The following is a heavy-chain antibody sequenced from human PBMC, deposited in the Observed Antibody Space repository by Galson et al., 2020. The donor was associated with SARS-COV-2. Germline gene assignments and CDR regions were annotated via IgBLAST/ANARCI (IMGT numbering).Heavy chain of an antibody. D-gene: IGHD4-4*01. J-gene: IGHJ1*01. CDR2: ISYDGSNK. CDR1: GFTFSSYG. CDR3: ATEMNGDDYSNLQH. V-gene: IGHV3-30*03. Sequence: TGGSLRLSCAASGFTFSSYGMHWVRQAPGKGLEWVAVISYDGSNKYYADSVKGRFTISRDNSKNTLYLQMNSLRAEDTAVYYCATEMNGDDYSNLQHWGQGTLVTVSS.